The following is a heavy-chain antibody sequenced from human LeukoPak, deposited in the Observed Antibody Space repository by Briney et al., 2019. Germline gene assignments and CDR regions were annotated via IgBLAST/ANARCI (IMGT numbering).Heavy chain of an antibody. Sequence: PGGSLRLSCVGSGFTFSDAWMSWVRQAPGKGLEWVGRIKSKTDGGTTDYAAPVKGRFTISRDDSKNTLYLQMNSLKTEDTAVYYCTTYRVPAALPKPNDAFDIWGQGTMVTVSS. CDR1: GFTFSDAW. V-gene: IGHV3-15*01. CDR3: TTYRVPAALPKPNDAFDI. CDR2: IKSKTDGGTT. D-gene: IGHD2-2*01. J-gene: IGHJ3*02.